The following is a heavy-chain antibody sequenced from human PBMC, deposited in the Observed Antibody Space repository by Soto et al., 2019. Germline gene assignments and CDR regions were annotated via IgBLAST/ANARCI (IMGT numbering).Heavy chain of an antibody. V-gene: IGHV1-3*05. J-gene: IGHJ4*02. CDR1: GYTFTSYA. D-gene: IGHD2-15*01. Sequence: QVQLVQSGAEEKKPGASVKVSCKASGYTFTSYAMHWVRQAPGQRLEWMGWINAGNGNTKYSQKFQGRVTITRDTSASTAYMELSSLRSEYTAVYYCARGTVVTHFDYWGQGTLVTVSS. CDR2: INAGNGNT. CDR3: ARGTVVTHFDY.